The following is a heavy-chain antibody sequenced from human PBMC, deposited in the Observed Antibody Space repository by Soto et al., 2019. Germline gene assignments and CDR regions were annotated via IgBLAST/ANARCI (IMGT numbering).Heavy chain of an antibody. J-gene: IGHJ4*02. D-gene: IGHD3-9*01. V-gene: IGHV1-69*06. CDR1: GGTFSSYA. Sequence: QVQLVQSGAEVKKPGSSVKVSCKASGGTFSSYAISWVRQAPGLGLEWMGGIIPIFGTANYAQKFQGRVTITADKSTSTAYMELSSLRSEDTAVYYCARALEGDYDILTGFGYWGQGTLVTVSS. CDR2: IIPIFGTA. CDR3: ARALEGDYDILTGFGY.